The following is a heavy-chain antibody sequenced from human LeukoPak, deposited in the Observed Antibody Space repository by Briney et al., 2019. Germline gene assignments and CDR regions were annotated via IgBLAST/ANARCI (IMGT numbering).Heavy chain of an antibody. CDR1: GGSFSGYY. CDR2: INHSGST. CDR3: ARVERSKQLVKYYFDF. V-gene: IGHV4-34*01. J-gene: IGHJ4*02. Sequence: SETLSLTCAVSGGSFSGYYWSWIRQPPGKGLEWIGEINHSGSTKYSPSLKSRVTVSVDTSKNQFSLRLSSVTAAGTAVYYCARVERSKQLVKYYFDFWGQGTLVTVSS. D-gene: IGHD3-9*01.